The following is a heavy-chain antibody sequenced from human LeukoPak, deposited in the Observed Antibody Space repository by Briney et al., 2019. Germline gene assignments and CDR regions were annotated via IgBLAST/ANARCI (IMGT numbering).Heavy chain of an antibody. J-gene: IGHJ4*02. CDR1: GFIFNNYA. CDR3: ARGYDGDY. V-gene: IGHV3-30*04. CDR2: ISSDGSEE. D-gene: IGHD2-15*01. Sequence: GESLRLSCAASGFIFNNYAMHWVRQVPGKGLEWVAVISSDGSEEYYADSVKGRFTISRDNSKNTLYLQMNSLRTEDTAVHYCARGYDGDYWGQGTLVTVSS.